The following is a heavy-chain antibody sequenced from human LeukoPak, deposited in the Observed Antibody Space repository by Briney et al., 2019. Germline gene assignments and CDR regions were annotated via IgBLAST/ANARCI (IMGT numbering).Heavy chain of an antibody. CDR1: GFTFSSYA. J-gene: IGHJ6*02. V-gene: IGHV3-30*04. D-gene: IGHD1-26*01. CDR2: ISYDGSNK. Sequence: GGSLRLSCAASGFTFSSYAMHWVRQAPGKGLEWVAVISYDGSNKYYADSVKGRFTISRDNSKNTLYLQMNSLRAEDTAVYYCARDGRTHIPNYYYYGMDVWGQGTTVTVSS. CDR3: ARDGRTHIPNYYYYGMDV.